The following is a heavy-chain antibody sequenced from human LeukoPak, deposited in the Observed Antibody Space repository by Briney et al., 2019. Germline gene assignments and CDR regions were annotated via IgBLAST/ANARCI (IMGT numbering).Heavy chain of an antibody. CDR3: ARGEDSSSSYALGY. Sequence: SETLSLTCAVPGGSISSGGYSWSWLRQPPGKGLEWIGYIYHSGSTYYNASLKSRVTISVDRSKNQFSLKLSSVTAADTAVYYCARGEDSSSSYALGYWGQGTLVTVSS. D-gene: IGHD6-13*01. J-gene: IGHJ4*02. CDR1: GGSISSGGYS. V-gene: IGHV4-30-2*01. CDR2: IYHSGST.